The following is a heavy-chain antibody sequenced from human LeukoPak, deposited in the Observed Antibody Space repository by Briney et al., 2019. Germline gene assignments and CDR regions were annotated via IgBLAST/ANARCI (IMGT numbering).Heavy chain of an antibody. CDR1: GFTFSSYW. J-gene: IGHJ3*02. D-gene: IGHD4-17*01. V-gene: IGHV3-7*01. CDR3: ARDPTNDYVDYFDAFDI. Sequence: GGSLRLSCAASGFTFSSYWTSWVRQAPGKGRGWVANIKQDGSEKYYVDSVKGRFTTSRDDAKNSLYLQMNSLRAEDTAVYYCARDPTNDYVDYFDAFDIWGQGTMVTVSS. CDR2: IKQDGSEK.